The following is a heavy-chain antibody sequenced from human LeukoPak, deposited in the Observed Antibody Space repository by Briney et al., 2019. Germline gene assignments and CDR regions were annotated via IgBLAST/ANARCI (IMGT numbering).Heavy chain of an antibody. D-gene: IGHD6-13*01. CDR3: ARAYSSSWYYFDY. CDR2: LTPSSDKT. V-gene: IGHV1-8*03. J-gene: IGHJ4*02. Sequence: ASVRVSSRASVYSFADYDINWVRQAPGQGVGWMGWLTPSSDKTGYSQKFQGRVTITRNSSISPAYLELSSLRSEDTAVYYCARAYSSSWYYFDYWGQGTLLTVSS. CDR1: VYSFADYD.